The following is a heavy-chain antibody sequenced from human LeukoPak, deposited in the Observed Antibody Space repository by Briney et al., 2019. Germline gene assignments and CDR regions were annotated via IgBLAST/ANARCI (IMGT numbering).Heavy chain of an antibody. CDR2: IRQDGSDK. CDR3: ARYSGGPGDPGGFDS. CDR1: GFTFSSYA. Sequence: GGSLRLSCVASGFTFSSYAMTWVRQAPGKGLEWLANIRQDGSDKHYVDSMKGRFTISRDNAKNSLYLQMNSLRAEDTAVYYCARYSGGPGDPGGFDSWGQGTLVTVSS. D-gene: IGHD2-15*01. V-gene: IGHV3-7*01. J-gene: IGHJ4*02.